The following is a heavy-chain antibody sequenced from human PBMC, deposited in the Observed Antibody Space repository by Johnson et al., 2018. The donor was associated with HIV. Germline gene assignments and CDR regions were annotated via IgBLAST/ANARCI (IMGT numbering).Heavy chain of an antibody. CDR1: GFTFSSYG. J-gene: IGHJ3*02. CDR2: ISYDGSNK. Sequence: QMLLVESGGGVVQPGRSLRLSCAASGFTFSSYGIHWVRQVPGKGLEWVAVISYDGSNKYYANSVKGRFTISRDNSKNTLYLQMGSLRAEDMAVYYCARGDNYYDSSGYYFAFDIWGQGTLVTVSS. V-gene: IGHV3-30*03. D-gene: IGHD3-22*01. CDR3: ARGDNYYDSSGYYFAFDI.